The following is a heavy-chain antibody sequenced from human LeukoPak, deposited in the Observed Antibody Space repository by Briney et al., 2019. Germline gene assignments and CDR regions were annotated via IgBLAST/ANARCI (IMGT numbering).Heavy chain of an antibody. CDR3: AREEGGNGRWLQSVTNAFDI. J-gene: IGHJ3*02. CDR1: GYTFTGYY. Sequence: ASVKVSCKASGYTFTGYYMHWVRQAPGQGLEWMGWINPNSGGTNYAQKFQGRVTMTRDTSISTAYMELSRLRSDDTAVYYCAREEGGNGRWLQSVTNAFDIWGQGTMVTVSS. D-gene: IGHD5-24*01. V-gene: IGHV1-2*02. CDR2: INPNSGGT.